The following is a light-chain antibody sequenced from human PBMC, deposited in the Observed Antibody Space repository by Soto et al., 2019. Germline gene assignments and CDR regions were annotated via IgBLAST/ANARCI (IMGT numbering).Light chain of an antibody. V-gene: IGLV2-18*02. CDR3: CSFTSSNTWV. Sequence: QSALTQPPSVSGTPGQSVTISCTGNSSDVGSYNRVSWYQQPPGTAPKLMIYEVSNRPSGVPDRFFGSKSGTTASLTMSGLEAEDEADYYCCSFTSSNTWVFGGGTKLTVL. CDR1: SSDVGSYNR. J-gene: IGLJ3*02. CDR2: EVS.